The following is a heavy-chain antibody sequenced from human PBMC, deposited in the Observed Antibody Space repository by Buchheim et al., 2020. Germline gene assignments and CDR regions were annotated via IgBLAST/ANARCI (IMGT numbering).Heavy chain of an antibody. CDR1: GGAFSSYA. CDR3: ARGWGYCSGGSCYKGGYYYYGMDV. V-gene: IGHV1-69*06. D-gene: IGHD2-15*01. J-gene: IGHJ6*02. CDR2: IIPIFGTA. Sequence: QVQLVQSGAEVKKPGSSVKVSCKASGGAFSSYAISWVRQAPGQGLEWMGGIIPIFGTANYAQKFQGRVTITADKSTSPAYMELSSLRSEDTAVYYCARGWGYCSGGSCYKGGYYYYGMDVWGQGTT.